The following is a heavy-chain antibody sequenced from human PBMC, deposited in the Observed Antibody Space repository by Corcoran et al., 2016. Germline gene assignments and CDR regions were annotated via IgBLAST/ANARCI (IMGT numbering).Heavy chain of an antibody. CDR1: GDSVSSNSAA. J-gene: IGHJ5*02. V-gene: IGHV6-1*01. CDR2: TYYRSKWYN. D-gene: IGHD2-2*01. Sequence: QVQLQQSGPGLVKPSQTLSLTCAISGDSVSSNSAAWNWIRQSSSRGLEWLGRTYYRSKWYNDYAVSVKSRITINPATSKNQFSMQLNSVTHEDTAGYYWARDRAAAPVRGCDPGGQGTLVTVSS. CDR3: ARDRAAAPVRGCDP.